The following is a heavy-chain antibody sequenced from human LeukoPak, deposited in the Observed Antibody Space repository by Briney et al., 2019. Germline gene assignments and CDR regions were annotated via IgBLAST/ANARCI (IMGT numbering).Heavy chain of an antibody. D-gene: IGHD4-17*01. CDR3: ARIRSVDYGDPGSFDY. V-gene: IGHV3-7*03. Sequence: GGSLRLSCAASGFTFSSYWMSWVRQAPGKGLEWVANIKQDGSEKYYVDSVKGRFTISRDNAKNSLYLQMNSLRAEDTAVYYCARIRSVDYGDPGSFDYWGQGTLVTVSS. J-gene: IGHJ4*02. CDR1: GFTFSSYW. CDR2: IKQDGSEK.